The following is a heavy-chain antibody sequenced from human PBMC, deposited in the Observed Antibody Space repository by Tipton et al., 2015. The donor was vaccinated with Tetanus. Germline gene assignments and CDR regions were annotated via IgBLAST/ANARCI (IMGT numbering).Heavy chain of an antibody. J-gene: IGHJ4*02. Sequence: TLSLTCTVSGGSISSSNYYWGWIRQPPGKGLEWIGRIYYSRSTSYNPSLKSRVTISVDTSKNQFSLELNSVTAADTAVYYCARRGGDFLTGYYDSWGQGTLVTVSS. CDR3: ARRGGDFLTGYYDS. V-gene: IGHV4-39*01. CDR2: IYYSRST. D-gene: IGHD3-9*01. CDR1: GGSISSSNYY.